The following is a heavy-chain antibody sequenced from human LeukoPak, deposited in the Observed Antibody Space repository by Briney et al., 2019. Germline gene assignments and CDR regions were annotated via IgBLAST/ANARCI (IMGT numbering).Heavy chain of an antibody. V-gene: IGHV4-59*01. D-gene: IGHD1-14*01. CDR3: AREARWITV. CDR1: GVSISSYY. J-gene: IGHJ4*02. Sequence: SETLSLTCTVSGVSISSYYWSWIRQPPGKGLEWIGYIYYSGSTNYNPSLKSRVTISVDTSKNQFSLKLSSVTAADTAVYYCAREARWITVWGQGTLVTVSS. CDR2: IYYSGST.